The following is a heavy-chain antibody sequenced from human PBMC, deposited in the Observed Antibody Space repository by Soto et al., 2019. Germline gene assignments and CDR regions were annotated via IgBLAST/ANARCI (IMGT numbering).Heavy chain of an antibody. Sequence: QLQLQESGPGLVKPSETLSLTCSVSGGSISRNSYYWGWIRQPPGKGLEWIGRVHYSGTTDYNPSLESRVTISIDTSKNHCSLKLRSVTAADTAVYFCARPRGTSGWYGSWFDPWGPGALVTVSS. CDR3: ARPRGTSGWYGSWFDP. D-gene: IGHD6-13*01. CDR1: GGSISRNSYY. J-gene: IGHJ5*02. V-gene: IGHV4-39*02. CDR2: VHYSGTT.